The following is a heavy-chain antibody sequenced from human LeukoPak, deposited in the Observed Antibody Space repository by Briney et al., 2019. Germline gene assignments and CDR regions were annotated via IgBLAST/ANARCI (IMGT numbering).Heavy chain of an antibody. CDR3: ARGTHCSSTTCYVGGFDY. J-gene: IGHJ4*02. CDR1: GGSISGYF. CDR2: IHTSGST. D-gene: IGHD2-2*01. V-gene: IGHV4-4*07. Sequence: SETLSLTCTVSGGSISGYFWTWIRQPAGKGLEWIGRIHTSGSTNYNPSLKSRVTMSLDTSKNQFSLKLSSVTAADTAVYYCARGTHCSSTTCYVGGFDYWGQGTLVTVSS.